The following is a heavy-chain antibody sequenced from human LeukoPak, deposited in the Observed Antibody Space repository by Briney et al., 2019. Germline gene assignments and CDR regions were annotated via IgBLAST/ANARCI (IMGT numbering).Heavy chain of an antibody. V-gene: IGHV1-18*01. CDR3: ARVGGGDLHDAFDI. D-gene: IGHD2-21*02. CDR1: GYTFTRYG. Sequence: ASVQVSCKASGYTFTRYGISWVRQAPGQGLEWMGWISAYNGNTNYAQKLQGRVTMTTDTSTSTAYMELRSLRSDNTAVYYCARVGGGDLHDAFDIWGQGTMVTVSS. CDR2: ISAYNGNT. J-gene: IGHJ3*02.